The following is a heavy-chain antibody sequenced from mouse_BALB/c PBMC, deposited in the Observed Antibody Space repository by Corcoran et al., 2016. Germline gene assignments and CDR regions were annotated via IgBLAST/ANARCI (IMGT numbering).Heavy chain of an antibody. V-gene: IGHV3-6*02. CDR2: ISYDGSN. CDR1: GYSITSGYY. D-gene: IGHD2-1*01. J-gene: IGHJ2*01. Sequence: DVQLQESGPGLVKPSQSLSLTCSVTGYSITSGYYWNWIRQFPGNKMEWMGNISYDGSNNYNPSLKNRIAITRDTSKNQFFLKLNSVTTEDTATYYCAREVLGNSYYFDYWGQGTTLTVSS. CDR3: AREVLGNSYYFDY.